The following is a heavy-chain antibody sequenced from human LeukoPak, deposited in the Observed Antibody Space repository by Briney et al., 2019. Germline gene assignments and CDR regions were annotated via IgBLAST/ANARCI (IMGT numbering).Heavy chain of an antibody. J-gene: IGHJ4*02. Sequence: ASVKVSCKASGYTFTGYYMHWVRQAPGQGLEWMGWINPNSGGTNYAQKFQGRATMTRDTSISTAYMELSRLRSDDTAVYYCARARDLERVWDYWGQGTLVTVSS. V-gene: IGHV1-2*02. CDR3: ARARDLERVWDY. CDR2: INPNSGGT. CDR1: GYTFTGYY. D-gene: IGHD1-1*01.